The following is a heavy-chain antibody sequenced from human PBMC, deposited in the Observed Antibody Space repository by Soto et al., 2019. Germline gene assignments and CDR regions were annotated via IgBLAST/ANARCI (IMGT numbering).Heavy chain of an antibody. V-gene: IGHV1-69*12. CDR1: GGTFGNTA. D-gene: IGHD3-3*01. J-gene: IGHJ5*02. Sequence: VQLVQSGAEVKEPGSSVNVSCKTSGGTFGNTAVTWVRQVPGQGLEWIGGIVPLFGTANYAQKFRGRVMITADESTSTAYMDLSSLRSDDTAIYYCARDGDPGYSFWSGPLGGGRFDPWGQGTLVIVSS. CDR3: ARDGDPGYSFWSGPLGGGRFDP. CDR2: IVPLFGTA.